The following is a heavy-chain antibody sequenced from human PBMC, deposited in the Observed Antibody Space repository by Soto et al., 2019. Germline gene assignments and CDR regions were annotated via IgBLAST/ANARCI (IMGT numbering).Heavy chain of an antibody. CDR1: GGSISSSSYY. CDR2: IYYSGST. J-gene: IGHJ6*02. D-gene: IGHD3-22*01. Sequence: SETLSLTCTVSGGSISSSSYYWDWIRQPPGKGLEWIGSIYYSGSTYYNPSLKSRVTISVDTSKNQFSLKLSSVTAADTAVYYCAREGYSSGYYYYYGMDVWGQGTTVTVSS. V-gene: IGHV4-39*07. CDR3: AREGYSSGYYYYYGMDV.